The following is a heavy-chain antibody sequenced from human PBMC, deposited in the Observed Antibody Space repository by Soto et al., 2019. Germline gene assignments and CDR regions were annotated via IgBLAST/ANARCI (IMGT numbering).Heavy chain of an antibody. V-gene: IGHV1-8*01. Sequence: ASVKVSCKASGYTFTSYDINWVRQATGQGLEWMGWMNPNSGNTGYAQKFQGRVTMTRNTSISTAYMELSSLRSEDTAVYYCARVYQLRYYYYYYMDVWGKGTTVTVS. CDR1: GYTFTSYD. CDR3: ARVYQLRYYYYYYMDV. J-gene: IGHJ6*03. CDR2: MNPNSGNT. D-gene: IGHD2-2*01.